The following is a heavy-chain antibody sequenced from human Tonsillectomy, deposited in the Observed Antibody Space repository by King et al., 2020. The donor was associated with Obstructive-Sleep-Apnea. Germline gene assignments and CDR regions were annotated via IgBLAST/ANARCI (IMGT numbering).Heavy chain of an antibody. CDR3: ARDKDSGWSPGFDP. J-gene: IGHJ5*02. Sequence: VQLQQSGPGRGKPSQTLSPTRAISGDSGSSNSAAWNWIRQSPSRDLEGLGRTYYRAKRCNVYAGSLKRRIAINADTSKNQFSLQLNSVTPDDTAVYYCARDKDSGWSPGFDPWGQGTLVTVSS. D-gene: IGHD6-19*01. CDR2: TYYRAKRCN. V-gene: IGHV6-1*02. CDR1: GDSGSSNSAA.